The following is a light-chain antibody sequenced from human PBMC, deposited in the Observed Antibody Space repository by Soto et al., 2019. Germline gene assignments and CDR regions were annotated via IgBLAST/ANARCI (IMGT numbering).Light chain of an antibody. Sequence: EIVLTQSPATLSLSPGERATLSCRASQSISNYLAWYQQKPGQAPRILIYDASTRTTAIPDRFSGSGSGTDFTLPISSLEPEDFAIYYCQQRRDWPPFTFGPGTTVDMK. J-gene: IGKJ3*01. CDR2: DAS. CDR3: QQRRDWPPFT. V-gene: IGKV3-11*01. CDR1: QSISNY.